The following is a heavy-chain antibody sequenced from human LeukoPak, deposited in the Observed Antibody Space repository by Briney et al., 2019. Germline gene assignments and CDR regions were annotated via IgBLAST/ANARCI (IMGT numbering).Heavy chain of an antibody. CDR2: IYSSGST. CDR1: GGSTNSYY. Sequence: PSKTLSLTCSVSGGSTNSYYWSWIRQSGGKGLEWIGRIYSSGSTVYNPSLNSRLTMSIDTSKNQFSLTLKSVTATDTAVYYCARVKASSTSWTFDQWGQGALVTVSS. CDR3: ARVKASSTSWTFDQ. V-gene: IGHV4-4*07. J-gene: IGHJ4*02. D-gene: IGHD2-2*01.